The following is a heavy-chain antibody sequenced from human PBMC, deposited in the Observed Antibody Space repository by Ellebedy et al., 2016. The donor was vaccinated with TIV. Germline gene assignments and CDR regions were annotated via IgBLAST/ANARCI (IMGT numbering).Heavy chain of an antibody. D-gene: IGHD1/OR15-1a*01. Sequence: PGGSLRLSCAASGFTFSDYGMHWVRRTPGKGLEWIGGISDKGRTQYYRDPVKGRFTISRDNSKNTMFLQMDSPRAEDTAVYYCAKEPKEHAGPWFFDLWGRGTLVTVSS. J-gene: IGHJ2*01. CDR3: AKEPKEHAGPWFFDL. CDR2: ISDKGRTQ. CDR1: GFTFSDYG. V-gene: IGHV3-30*18.